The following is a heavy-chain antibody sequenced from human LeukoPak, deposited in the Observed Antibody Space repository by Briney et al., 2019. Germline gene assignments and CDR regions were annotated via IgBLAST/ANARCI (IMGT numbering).Heavy chain of an antibody. CDR1: GFTFSSYS. CDR2: IYSGGST. J-gene: IGHJ6*02. D-gene: IGHD3-22*01. CDR3: ARSHDSSGYYYVGYYYYYGMDV. V-gene: IGHV3-66*01. Sequence: SGGSLRLSCAASGFTFSSYSMSWVRQAPGKGLEWVSVIYSGGSTYYADSVKGRFTISRDNSKNTLYLQMNSLRAEDTAVYYCARSHDSSGYYYVGYYYYYGMDVWGQGTTVTVSS.